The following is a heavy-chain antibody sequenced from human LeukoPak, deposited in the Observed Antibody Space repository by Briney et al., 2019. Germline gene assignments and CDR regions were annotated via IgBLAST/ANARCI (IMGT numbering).Heavy chain of an antibody. CDR1: GFTLSRYW. CDR3: ARSAFHQSTGYYYDS. Sequence: GGSLRLSCAASGFTLSRYWMHWVRQAPGTGLVWVSRIKTDGGSINYADSVKGRFTISRDNAKNTLYLQMNSLRAEDTAVYYCARSAFHQSTGYYYDSWGQGTLVTVSS. CDR2: IKTDGGSI. D-gene: IGHD3-22*01. V-gene: IGHV3-74*01. J-gene: IGHJ5*01.